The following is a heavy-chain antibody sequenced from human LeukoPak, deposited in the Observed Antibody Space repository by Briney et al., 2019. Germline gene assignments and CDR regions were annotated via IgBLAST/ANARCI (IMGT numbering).Heavy chain of an antibody. J-gene: IGHJ4*02. Sequence: SETLSLTCTVSGGSISSYYWSWIRQPPGKGLEWIGYIYYSGSTNYNPSLRSRVTISVDTSKNQFSLELSSVTAADTAVYYCARWGSITTARFDYWGQGTLVTVSS. D-gene: IGHD3-16*01. CDR3: ARWGSITTARFDY. V-gene: IGHV4-59*01. CDR1: GGSISSYY. CDR2: IYYSGST.